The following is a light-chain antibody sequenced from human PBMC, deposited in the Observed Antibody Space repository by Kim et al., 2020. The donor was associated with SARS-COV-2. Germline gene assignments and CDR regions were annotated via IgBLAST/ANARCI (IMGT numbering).Light chain of an antibody. CDR2: QDS. V-gene: IGLV3-1*01. Sequence: SYELTQLPSVPVFPGQTASITCSGDKLGDIYVCWYQQKPGQSPVLVIYQDSKRPSGIPERFSGSNSGNTATLTISGTQAMDEADYYCQAWDSSTAVFGGGTQLTVL. J-gene: IGLJ2*01. CDR3: QAWDSSTAV. CDR1: KLGDIY.